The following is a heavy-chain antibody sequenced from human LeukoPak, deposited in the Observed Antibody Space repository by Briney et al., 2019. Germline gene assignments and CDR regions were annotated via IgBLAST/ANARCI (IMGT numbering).Heavy chain of an antibody. D-gene: IGHD5-18*01. CDR3: ARGGYSYGQASYYYGMDV. CDR1: GFTFSSYA. CDR2: ISGSGGST. Sequence: GGSLRLSCAASGFTFSSYAMSWVRQAPGKGLEWVSAISGSGGSTYYADSVKGRFTISRDNSKNTLYLQMNSLRPEDTAVYYCARGGYSYGQASYYYGMDVWGQGTTVTVSS. J-gene: IGHJ6*02. V-gene: IGHV3-23*01.